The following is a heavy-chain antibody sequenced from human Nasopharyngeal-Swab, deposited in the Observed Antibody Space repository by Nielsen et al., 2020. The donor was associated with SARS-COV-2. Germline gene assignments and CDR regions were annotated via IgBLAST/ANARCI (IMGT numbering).Heavy chain of an antibody. J-gene: IGHJ4*02. CDR2: IYPGDSDT. CDR3: ARLVSTTVTTTYFDY. CDR1: GYSFTSYW. D-gene: IGHD4-17*01. Sequence: GESLKISCKGSGYSFTSYWIGWVRQMPGKGLEWMGIIYPGDSDTRYSPSFQGQVTISADKSISTAYQQWSSLKASDTAMYYCARLVSTTVTTTYFDYWGQGTLVTVSS. V-gene: IGHV5-51*01.